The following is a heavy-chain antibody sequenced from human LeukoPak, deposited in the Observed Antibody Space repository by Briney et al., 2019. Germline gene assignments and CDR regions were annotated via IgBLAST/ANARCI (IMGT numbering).Heavy chain of an antibody. CDR3: ARGGYYDFWSGYSQGAFDI. V-gene: IGHV4-30-4*01. CDR2: IYYSGTT. CDR1: GGSISSGDYY. D-gene: IGHD3-3*01. J-gene: IGHJ3*02. Sequence: PSETLSLTCTVSGGSISSGDYYWSWIRQPPGKGLEWIGYIYYSGTTYYNPSLKSRVTISVDRSKNQFSLKLSSVTAADTAVYYCARGGYYDFWSGYSQGAFDIWGQGTMVTVSS.